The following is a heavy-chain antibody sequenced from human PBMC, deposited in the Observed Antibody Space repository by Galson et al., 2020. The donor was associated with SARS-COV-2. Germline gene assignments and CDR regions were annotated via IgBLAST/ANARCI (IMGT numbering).Heavy chain of an antibody. CDR2: IYYSGST. CDR3: ARSAQTYYDFWSGYYNAPHFDY. J-gene: IGHJ4*02. V-gene: IGHV4-59*01. CDR1: GGSISSYY. D-gene: IGHD3-3*01. Sequence: SETLSLTCTVSGGSISSYYWSWIRQPPGKGLEWIGYIYYSGSTNYNPSLKSRVTISVDTSKNQFSLKLSSVTAADTAVYYCARSAQTYYDFWSGYYNAPHFDYWGQGTLVTVSS.